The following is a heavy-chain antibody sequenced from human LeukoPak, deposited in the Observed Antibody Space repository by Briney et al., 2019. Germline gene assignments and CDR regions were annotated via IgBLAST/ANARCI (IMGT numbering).Heavy chain of an antibody. J-gene: IGHJ4*02. CDR2: ISSSSTNI. V-gene: IGHV3-21*01. CDR1: GFTFNYYR. D-gene: IGHD3-22*01. Sequence: VGSLRLSCAASGFTFNYYRMDWVRQAPGKGLEWVSSISSSSTNIHYADSVKGRFTSSRDNAKNSLYLQMDSLRADDTALYFCVRSHYDLHAIFDYWGQGALVTVSS. CDR3: VRSHYDLHAIFDY.